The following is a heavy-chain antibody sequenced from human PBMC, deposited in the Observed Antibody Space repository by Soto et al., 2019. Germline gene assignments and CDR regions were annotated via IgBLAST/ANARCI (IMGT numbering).Heavy chain of an antibody. CDR1: GGSFSGYY. D-gene: IGHD3-9*01. V-gene: IGHV4-34*01. J-gene: IGHJ4*02. Sequence: PSETLSLTCAVYGGSFSGYYWSWIRQPPGKGLEWIGEINHSGSTNYNPSLKSRVTISVDTSKNQFSLKLSSVTAADTAVYYCARRLRYFDWLKGGNFDYWGQGTLVTVSS. CDR3: ARRLRYFDWLKGGNFDY. CDR2: INHSGST.